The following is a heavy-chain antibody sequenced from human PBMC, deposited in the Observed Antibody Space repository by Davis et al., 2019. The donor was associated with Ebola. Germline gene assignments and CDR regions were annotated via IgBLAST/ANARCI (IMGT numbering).Heavy chain of an antibody. CDR3: ARRADY. CDR2: ISSYGDHI. CDR1: GLPFTTYT. V-gene: IGHV3-21*01. J-gene: IGHJ4*02. Sequence: GGSLRLSCAASGLPFTTYTFNWVRQAPGKGLEWVSSISSYGDHIYYADSVKGRFTISRDNAKNSLYLQMNSLRAEDTAVYYCARRADYWGQGTLVTVSS.